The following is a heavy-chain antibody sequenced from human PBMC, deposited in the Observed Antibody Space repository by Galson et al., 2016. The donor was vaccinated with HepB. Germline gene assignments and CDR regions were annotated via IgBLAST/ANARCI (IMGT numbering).Heavy chain of an antibody. V-gene: IGHV1-18*01. D-gene: IGHD3-16*01. Sequence: SVKVSCKASGFVFTSYGISWVRQAPGQGLEWMGWINVYKGHTNYAQKFQGRVTMTTDISTSTAYMELRSLRSDDTAVYYCARAWGHWFDPWGQGSLVTVPS. CDR1: GFVFTSYG. CDR3: ARAWGHWFDP. J-gene: IGHJ5*02. CDR2: INVYKGHT.